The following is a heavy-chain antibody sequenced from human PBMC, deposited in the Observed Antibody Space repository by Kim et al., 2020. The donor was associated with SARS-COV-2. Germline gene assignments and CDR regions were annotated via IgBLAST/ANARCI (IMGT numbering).Heavy chain of an antibody. D-gene: IGHD3-22*01. Sequence: YAGCVKGRFTISRDNYKNALYLQMNSLRAEDTAVYYCAKEGHPHSSHEDYWGEGTLVTVSS. J-gene: IGHJ4*02. V-gene: IGHV3-30*02. CDR3: AKEGHPHSSHEDY.